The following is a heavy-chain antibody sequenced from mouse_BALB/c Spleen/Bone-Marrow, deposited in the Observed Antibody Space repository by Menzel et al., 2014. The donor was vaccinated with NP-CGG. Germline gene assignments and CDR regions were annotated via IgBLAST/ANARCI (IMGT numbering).Heavy chain of an antibody. CDR3: ARHGYYGSRAMDY. Sequence: EVMLVESGGGLVQPGGSLKLSCAASGFTFSSYTMSWVRRTPEKRLEWVAYISNGGGSTYYPDTVKGRFTISRDNAKNTLYLQMSSLKSEDTAMYYCARHGYYGSRAMDYWGQGPPVTVSS. CDR2: ISNGGGST. V-gene: IGHV5-12-2*01. CDR1: GFTFSSYT. D-gene: IGHD1-1*01. J-gene: IGHJ4*01.